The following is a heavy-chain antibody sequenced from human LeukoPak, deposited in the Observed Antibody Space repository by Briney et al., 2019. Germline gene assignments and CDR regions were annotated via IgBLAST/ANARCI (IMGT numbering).Heavy chain of an antibody. D-gene: IGHD3-22*01. CDR3: ARVYYDSSAQFDY. Sequence: PSETLSLTCTVSGGSISSSSYYWGWIRQPPGKGLEWIGSIYYSGSTYYNPSLKSRVTISVDTSKNQFSLKLSSVTAADTAVYYCARVYYDSSAQFDYWGQGTLVTVSS. J-gene: IGHJ4*02. V-gene: IGHV4-39*01. CDR2: IYYSGST. CDR1: GGSISSSSYY.